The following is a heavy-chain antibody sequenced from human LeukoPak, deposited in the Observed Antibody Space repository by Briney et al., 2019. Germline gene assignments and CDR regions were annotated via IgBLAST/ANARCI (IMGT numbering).Heavy chain of an antibody. CDR2: IYYSDTTDYSGST. D-gene: IGHD5-24*01. J-gene: IGHJ4*02. V-gene: IGHV4-4*09. Sequence: SETLSLTCTVSGDSISAYYWSWVRQPPGKGLEWIGYIYYSDTTDYSGSTYYDPSLKSRVTMSVDTSKNQLSLKLSSVTAADTAAYYCARSRDGYSYVDSWGQGILVTVSS. CDR3: ARSRDGYSYVDS. CDR1: GDSISAYY.